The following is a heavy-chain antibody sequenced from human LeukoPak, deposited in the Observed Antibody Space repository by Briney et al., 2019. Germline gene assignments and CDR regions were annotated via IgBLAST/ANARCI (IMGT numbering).Heavy chain of an antibody. CDR3: RGVTMVRGVRVVDY. Sequence: SETLSLTCTVSGGSISSYYWSWIRQPPGKGLEWIGYIYYSGSTNYNPSLKSRVTISVDTSKNQFSLKLSSVTAADTAVYYCRGVTMVRGVRVVDYWGQGTLVTVSS. CDR2: IYYSGST. V-gene: IGHV4-59*08. D-gene: IGHD3-10*01. J-gene: IGHJ4*02. CDR1: GGSISSYY.